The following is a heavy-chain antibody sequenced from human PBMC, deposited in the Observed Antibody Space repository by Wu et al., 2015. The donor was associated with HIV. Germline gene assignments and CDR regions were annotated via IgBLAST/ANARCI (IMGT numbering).Heavy chain of an antibody. J-gene: IGHJ4*02. CDR3: ARADPLRYFDWFLDY. CDR2: INPNSGGT. CDR1: GYTFVDYY. V-gene: IGHV1-2*02. D-gene: IGHD3-9*01. Sequence: QVQLLQSGAEVKKPGASVMVSCKASGYTFVDYYIYWVRKTPGQGLEWMGWINPNSGGTNYAQKFQGRVTMTRDTSISTAYMELSRLRSDDTAVYYCARADPLRYFDWFLDYWGQGTLVTVSS.